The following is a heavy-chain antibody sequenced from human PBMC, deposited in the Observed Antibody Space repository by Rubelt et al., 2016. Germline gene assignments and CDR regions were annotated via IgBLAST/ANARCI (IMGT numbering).Heavy chain of an antibody. D-gene: IGHD3-9*01. V-gene: IGHV1-69*06. CDR3: ASPPYDILTGYDYYYGMDV. CDR1: GGTFSSYA. CDR2: IIPIFGTA. J-gene: IGHJ6*02. Sequence: QVQLVQSGAEVKKPGSSVKVSCKASGGTFSSYATSWVRQAPGQGLEWMGGIIPIFGTANYAQKFQGRVTITADKSTSTAYMELSSLRSEDTAVYYCASPPYDILTGYDYYYGMDVWGQGTTVTVSS.